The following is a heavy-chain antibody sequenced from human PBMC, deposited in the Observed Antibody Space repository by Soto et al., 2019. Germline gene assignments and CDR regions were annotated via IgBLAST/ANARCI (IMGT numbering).Heavy chain of an antibody. Sequence: GTSVKLSCEACGDSFTSYDINWVRQATGQGLEWMGWMNPSSGNTGYAQKFQGRVTMTRNTSISTAYMELSSLRSEDTAVYYCARALAVAGTHAFDIWGQGTMVTVSS. D-gene: IGHD6-19*01. CDR3: ARALAVAGTHAFDI. J-gene: IGHJ3*02. V-gene: IGHV1-8*01. CDR1: GDSFTSYD. CDR2: MNPSSGNT.